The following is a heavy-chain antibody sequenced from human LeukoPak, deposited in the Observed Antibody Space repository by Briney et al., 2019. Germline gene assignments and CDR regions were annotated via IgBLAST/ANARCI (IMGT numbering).Heavy chain of an antibody. CDR2: IYHSGST. V-gene: IGHV4-30-2*01. J-gene: IGHJ4*02. CDR1: GGSISSGGDC. CDR3: ARAAAGRFLDY. D-gene: IGHD6-13*01. Sequence: SETLSLTCAVSGGSISSGGDCWAWIRRPRGKGLEWIGYIYHSGSTYYHPSLKSRVTISVDRSKNQSSLKLSSVTAADTAVYYCARAAAGRFLDYWGQGTLVTVSS.